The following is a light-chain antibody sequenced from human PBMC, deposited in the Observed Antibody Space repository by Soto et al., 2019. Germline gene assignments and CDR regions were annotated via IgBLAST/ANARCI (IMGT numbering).Light chain of an antibody. CDR1: SSDVGGYNY. CDR2: EVS. CDR3: ISYTSSSTWM. V-gene: IGLV2-14*01. J-gene: IGLJ3*02. Sequence: QSVLTQPASVSGSPGQSITISCTGTSSDVGGYNYVSWYQQHPGKAPKLMIYEVSNRPSGVSDRFSGSRSGNTASLTISGLQAEDESDYYCISYTSSSTWMFVGGTQLTV.